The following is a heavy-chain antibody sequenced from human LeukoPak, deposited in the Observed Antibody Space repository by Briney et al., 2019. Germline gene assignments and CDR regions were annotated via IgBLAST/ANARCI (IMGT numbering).Heavy chain of an antibody. V-gene: IGHV3-23*01. CDR2: ISGSGANT. CDR1: GFTFSTYA. J-gene: IGHJ6*03. D-gene: IGHD2-2*01. Sequence: PGGSLRLSCAASGFTFSTYAMSWVRQAPGKGLEWVSTISGSGANTYYADSVRGRFTISRDNAKNSLYLQMNSLRAEDTAVYYCARLSVSTSSDYYYYYMDVWGKGTTVTVSS. CDR3: ARLSVSTSSDYYYYYMDV.